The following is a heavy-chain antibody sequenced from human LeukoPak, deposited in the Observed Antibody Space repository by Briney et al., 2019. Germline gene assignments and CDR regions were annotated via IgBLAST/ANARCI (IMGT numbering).Heavy chain of an antibody. CDR1: GFTVSSNY. J-gene: IGHJ4*02. V-gene: IGHV3-53*01. CDR3: NRRLGFDWTHSFDY. Sequence: PGGSLRLSCAASGFTVSSNYMSWVRQAPGKGLEWVSVIYSGGSTYYADSVKGRFTISRDNSKNTLYLQVNSLRAEDTAVYYCNRRLGFDWTHSFDYWGQGTLVTVSS. CDR2: IYSGGST. D-gene: IGHD3-9*01.